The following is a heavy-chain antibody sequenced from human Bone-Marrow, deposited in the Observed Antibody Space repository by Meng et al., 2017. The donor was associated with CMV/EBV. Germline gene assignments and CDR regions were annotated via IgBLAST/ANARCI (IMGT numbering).Heavy chain of an antibody. D-gene: IGHD2-2*02. CDR3: ARDRHCSSTSCYTGVGY. CDR1: GFTFSSYE. Sequence: GESLKISCAASGFTFSSYEMNWVRQAPGKGLEWVSYISSSGSTIYYADSVKGRFTISRDNAKNSLYLQMNSLRAEDTAVYYCARDRHCSSTSCYTGVGYWGRGTLVTVSS. V-gene: IGHV3-48*03. CDR2: ISSSGSTI. J-gene: IGHJ2*01.